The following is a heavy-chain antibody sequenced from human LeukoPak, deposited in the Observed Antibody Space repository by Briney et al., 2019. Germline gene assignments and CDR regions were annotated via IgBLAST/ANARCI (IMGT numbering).Heavy chain of an antibody. Sequence: GGSLRLSCATSGFTFSSYSMNWVRQAPGKGLEWVSSISSSSSYIYYADSVKGRFTISRGNAKNSLYLQMNSLRAEDTAVYYCARGGGGYYYGWYFDLWGRGTLVTVSS. J-gene: IGHJ2*01. CDR3: ARGGGGYYYGWYFDL. D-gene: IGHD3-22*01. CDR2: ISSSSSYI. V-gene: IGHV3-21*01. CDR1: GFTFSSYS.